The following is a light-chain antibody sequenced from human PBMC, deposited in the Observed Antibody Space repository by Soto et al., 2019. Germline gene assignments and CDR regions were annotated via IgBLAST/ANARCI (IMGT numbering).Light chain of an antibody. CDR2: DAS. Sequence: EIVVSQSPATLSLSPGERAILSCRASQNVGSFLVWFQQKPGQAPRLLIYDASKRATGIPARFSGSGSGTDFTLTISSLEPEDFEVYYCQQSSKWPWALGQGTKVDIK. CDR3: QQSSKWPWA. V-gene: IGKV3-11*01. CDR1: QNVGSF. J-gene: IGKJ1*01.